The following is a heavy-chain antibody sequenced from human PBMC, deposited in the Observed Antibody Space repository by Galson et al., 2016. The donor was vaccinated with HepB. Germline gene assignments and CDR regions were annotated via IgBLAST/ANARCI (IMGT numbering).Heavy chain of an antibody. J-gene: IGHJ6*02. CDR3: ARDQRVGYGMDV. D-gene: IGHD1-26*01. CDR2: ISTYNGDT. CDR1: GYTFNTYA. V-gene: IGHV1-18*01. Sequence: SVKVSCKASGYTFNTYAINWVRQAPGQGLEWMGWISTYNGDTNFAQKFQGRVTMTTDTSTSTAYMELRSLRSDDTAVYYCARDQRVGYGMDVWGQGTTVTVSS.